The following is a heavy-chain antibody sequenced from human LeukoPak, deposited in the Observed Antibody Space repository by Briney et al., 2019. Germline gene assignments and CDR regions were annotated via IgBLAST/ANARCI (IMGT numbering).Heavy chain of an antibody. CDR2: ISSDGSNE. D-gene: IGHD3-10*01. CDR3: ARAGPGSYTPFDY. CDR1: GFSFRDFV. V-gene: IGHV3-30-3*01. J-gene: IGHJ4*02. Sequence: PGGSLRLSCVASGFSFRDFVMHWVRQPPGKGLEWVAHISSDGSNEYYGDSMKGRFIISRDNSKNTLYLQMNSLRPEDTSVFYCARAGPGSYTPFDYWGQGTLVTVSS.